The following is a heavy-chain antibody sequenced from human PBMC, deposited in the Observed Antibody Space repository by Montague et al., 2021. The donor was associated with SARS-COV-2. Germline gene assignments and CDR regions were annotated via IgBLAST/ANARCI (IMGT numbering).Heavy chain of an antibody. CDR2: SDWDDDK. V-gene: IGHV2-70*04. CDR3: ARSYYDILTNYYDAFDS. J-gene: IGHJ3*02. Sequence: PDLVKPTQTLTLTCTLSGFSLSTSGMRASWIRQPPGKALEWLARSDWDDDKFYSTSLKTRLTISMDTSKNQVVLTMTNMDPVDTATYYCARSYYDILTNYYDAFDSWGQGTMVTVSS. D-gene: IGHD3-9*01. CDR1: GFSLSTSGMR.